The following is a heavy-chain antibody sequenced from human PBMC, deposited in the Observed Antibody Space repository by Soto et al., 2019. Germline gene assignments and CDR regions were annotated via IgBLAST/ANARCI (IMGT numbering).Heavy chain of an antibody. D-gene: IGHD6-19*01. V-gene: IGHV4-59*08. CDR3: AGLGYSSGWSYFDY. Sequence: SETLSLTCTVSSGSISTYYWSWIRQPPGKGLEWIGYIYYSGSTNYNPSLKSRVTISVDTSKNQFSLKLSSVTAADTAVYYCAGLGYSSGWSYFDYWGQGTLVTVSS. CDR2: IYYSGST. CDR1: SGSISTYY. J-gene: IGHJ4*02.